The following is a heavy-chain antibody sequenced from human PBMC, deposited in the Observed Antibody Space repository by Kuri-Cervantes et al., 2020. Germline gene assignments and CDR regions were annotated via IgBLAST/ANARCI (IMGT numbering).Heavy chain of an antibody. V-gene: IGHV6-1*01. J-gene: IGHJ4*02. D-gene: IGHD5-24*01. CDR1: GDSVSSNSAA. Sequence: SQTLSLTCAISGDSVSSNSAAWNWIRQSPSRGLEWLGRTYYRSKWYNDYAVSVKSRITINPDTSKNQFSLQLNSVTPEDTAVYYCARSKGLQSRTDQGFDYWGQGTLVTSPQ. CDR3: ARSKGLQSRTDQGFDY. CDR2: TYYRSKWYN.